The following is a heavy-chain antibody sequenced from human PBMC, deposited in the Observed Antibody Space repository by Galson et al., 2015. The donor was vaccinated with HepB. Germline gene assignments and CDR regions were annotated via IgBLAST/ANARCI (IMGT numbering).Heavy chain of an antibody. D-gene: IGHD5-18*01. CDR2: ISISSNTI. J-gene: IGHJ4*03. Sequence: SLRLSCAASGLPFSTYSMNWVRQAPGKGLEWVSYISISSNTIYYSDSVKGRFTISRDNGKSSLYLQMSSLRADDTAVYYCSRCPFSYNYGSRIYYDFWGHGTPVTVSS. CDR3: SRCPFSYNYGSRIYYDF. CDR1: GLPFSTYS. V-gene: IGHV3-48*01.